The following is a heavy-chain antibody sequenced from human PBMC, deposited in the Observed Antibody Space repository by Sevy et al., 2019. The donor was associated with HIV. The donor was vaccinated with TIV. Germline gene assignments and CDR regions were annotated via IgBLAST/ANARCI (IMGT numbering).Heavy chain of an antibody. J-gene: IGHJ5*02. D-gene: IGHD4-4*01. CDR2: ISGSSSSI. CDR1: EFTFSSYS. CDR3: ARSDCGNSVYNWFDL. V-gene: IGHV3-48*02. Sequence: GGSLRLSCTASEFTFSSYSMNWVRQAPGKGLEWVSYISGSSSSIYYADSVKGRFTISRDNAKNSLYLQMNSLRDEDTCVNFCARSDCGNSVYNWFDLWGQGTLVTVSS.